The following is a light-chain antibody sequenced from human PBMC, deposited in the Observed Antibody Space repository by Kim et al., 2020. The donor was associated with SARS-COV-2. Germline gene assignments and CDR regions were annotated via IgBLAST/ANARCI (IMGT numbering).Light chain of an antibody. Sequence: SSELTQDPAVSVALGQTVKITCQGDSLRSYYASWYQQKPGQAPILVIYGRNNRPSGIPDRFSGSSSVNTASLTITGAQAEDEADYYCNSRDSTGKRWVSGTGTKVTVL. CDR3: NSRDSTGKRWV. CDR1: SLRSYY. J-gene: IGLJ1*01. V-gene: IGLV3-19*01. CDR2: GRN.